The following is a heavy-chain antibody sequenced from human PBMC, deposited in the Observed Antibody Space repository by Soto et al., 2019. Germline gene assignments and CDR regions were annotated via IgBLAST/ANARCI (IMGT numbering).Heavy chain of an antibody. V-gene: IGHV4-59*11. D-gene: IGHD7-27*01. Sequence: QVQLQESGPGLVKPSETLSLTCTVSGGSISNHYWSWIRQPPGKGLECIGYIYYNGNTNYNPSLKSRVTMSVDTSRNQISLKLSAVTAADTAVYYCTRANWYSEYWGQVTLVTVSS. CDR3: TRANWYSEY. CDR2: IYYNGNT. J-gene: IGHJ4*02. CDR1: GGSISNHY.